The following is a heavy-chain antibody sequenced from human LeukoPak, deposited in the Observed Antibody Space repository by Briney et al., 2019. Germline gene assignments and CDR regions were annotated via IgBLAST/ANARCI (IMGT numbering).Heavy chain of an antibody. CDR2: IYYSGST. CDR3: ARRDDSSGYHKIFDY. Sequence: SETLSLTCTVSGGSISSYYWSWIRQPPGKGLEWIGYIYYSGSTNYNPSLKSRVTISIDTSKNQFYLKLSSLTAADTAVYFCARRDDSSGYHKIFDYWGPGTLVTVSS. J-gene: IGHJ4*02. D-gene: IGHD3-22*01. CDR1: GGSISSYY. V-gene: IGHV4-59*08.